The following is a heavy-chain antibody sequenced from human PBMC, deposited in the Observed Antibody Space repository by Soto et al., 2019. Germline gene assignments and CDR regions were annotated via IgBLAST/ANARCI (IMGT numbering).Heavy chain of an antibody. D-gene: IGHD3-10*01. J-gene: IGHJ6*02. CDR3: ARVGPLIGDYYYYGMDV. CDR1: GFTFSDYY. Sequence: PXGSVRLSCSAAGFTFSDYYMSWIRQAPGLGLEWVSYISSSSSYTNYADSVKGRFTISRDNAKNSLYLQMNSLRDEDTAVYYCARVGPLIGDYYYYGMDVWGQGTTVTVSS. V-gene: IGHV3-11*06. CDR2: ISSSSSYT.